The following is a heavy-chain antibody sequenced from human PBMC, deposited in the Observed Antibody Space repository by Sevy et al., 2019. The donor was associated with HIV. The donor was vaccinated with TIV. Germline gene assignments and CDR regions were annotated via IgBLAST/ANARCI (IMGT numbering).Heavy chain of an antibody. CDR2: ISAYNGNT. CDR1: GYTFTSYG. V-gene: IGHV1-18*01. Sequence: ASVKVSCKASGYTFTSYGISWVRQAPGQGLEWMGWISAYNGNTNYAQKLQGRVTMTTETSTSTAYMELRSLRSDDTAVYYCARDRDYVWGSYPDYWGQGTLVTVSS. J-gene: IGHJ4*02. CDR3: ARDRDYVWGSYPDY. D-gene: IGHD3-16*01.